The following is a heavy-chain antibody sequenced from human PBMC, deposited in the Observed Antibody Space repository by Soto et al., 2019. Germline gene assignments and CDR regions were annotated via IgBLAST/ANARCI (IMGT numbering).Heavy chain of an antibody. J-gene: IGHJ4*02. Sequence: SGPTLVNPTQTLTLTCAFSGFSLSTSGVGVGWIRQPPGKALEWLALIYWNDDKRYSPSLKSRLTITKDTSKNQVVLTMTNMDPVDTATYYCAHRTVFCSGGSCYFDYWGQGTLVTVSS. CDR1: GFSLSTSGVG. CDR3: AHRTVFCSGGSCYFDY. CDR2: IYWNDDK. V-gene: IGHV2-5*01. D-gene: IGHD2-15*01.